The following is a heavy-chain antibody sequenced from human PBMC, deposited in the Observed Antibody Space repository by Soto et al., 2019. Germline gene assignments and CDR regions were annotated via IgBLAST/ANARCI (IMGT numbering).Heavy chain of an antibody. J-gene: IGHJ3*02. CDR1: GYTFTSYY. CDR2: INPSGGST. V-gene: IGHV1-46*03. Sequence: GASVKVSCKASGYTFTSYYMHWVRQAPGQGLEWMGIINPSGGSTSYAQKFQGRVTMTRDTSTSTVYMELSSLRSEDTAVYYCARAPPLLLRYFDWLKNSDAFDIWGQGTVVTVSS. D-gene: IGHD3-9*01. CDR3: ARAPPLLLRYFDWLKNSDAFDI.